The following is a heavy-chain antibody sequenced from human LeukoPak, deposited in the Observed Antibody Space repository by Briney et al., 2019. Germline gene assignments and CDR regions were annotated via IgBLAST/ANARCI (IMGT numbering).Heavy chain of an antibody. CDR2: ISSSGSTI. J-gene: IGHJ4*02. CDR3: ARFYTGYFDY. D-gene: IGHD2-8*02. V-gene: IGHV3-48*03. Sequence: GGSLRLSCAASGFTFSSYEMNWVRQAPGKGLEWVSYISSSGSTIYHADSVKGRFTISRDNAKNSLYLQMNSLRAEDTAVYYCARFYTGYFDYWGQGTLVTVSS. CDR1: GFTFSSYE.